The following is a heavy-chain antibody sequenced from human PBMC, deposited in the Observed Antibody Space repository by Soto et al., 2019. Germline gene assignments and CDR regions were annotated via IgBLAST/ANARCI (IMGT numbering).Heavy chain of an antibody. J-gene: IGHJ4*02. D-gene: IGHD1-1*01. CDR1: GGSISSGDYY. V-gene: IGHV4-30-4*01. CDR2: IYHSGST. CDR3: ARGTFALGVTPSER. Sequence: PSETLSLTCTVSGGSISSGDYYWSWIRQPPGKGLEWIGYIYHSGSTYYNPSLKSRVTISVDTSKNQFSLKLSLVTAADTAVYYCARGTFALGVTPSERWGQGTLVTVSS.